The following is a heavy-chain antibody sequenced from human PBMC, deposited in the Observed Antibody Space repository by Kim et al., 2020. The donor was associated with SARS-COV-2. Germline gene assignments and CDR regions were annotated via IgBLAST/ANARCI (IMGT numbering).Heavy chain of an antibody. J-gene: IGHJ6*02. Sequence: SETLSLTCAVYGGSFSGYYWSWIRQPPGKGLEWIGEINHSGSTNYNPSLKSRVTISVDTSKNQFSLKLSSVTAADTAVYYCARERGGSSWMTVYGMDVWGQGTTVTVSS. D-gene: IGHD6-13*01. CDR2: INHSGST. CDR3: ARERGGSSWMTVYGMDV. V-gene: IGHV4-34*01. CDR1: GGSFSGYY.